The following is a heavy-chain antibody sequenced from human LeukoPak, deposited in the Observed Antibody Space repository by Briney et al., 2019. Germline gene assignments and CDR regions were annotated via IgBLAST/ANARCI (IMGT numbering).Heavy chain of an antibody. CDR2: ISSSSSTI. J-gene: IGHJ3*02. V-gene: IGHV3-48*02. Sequence: GGSLRLSCAASGFTFSSYSMNWVRQAPGKGLEWVSYISSSSSTIYYADSVKGRFTISRDNAKNSLYLQMNSLRDEDTAVYYCARSPGYCSGSSCQGAFDIWGQGTMVTVSS. D-gene: IGHD2-15*01. CDR3: ARSPGYCSGSSCQGAFDI. CDR1: GFTFSSYS.